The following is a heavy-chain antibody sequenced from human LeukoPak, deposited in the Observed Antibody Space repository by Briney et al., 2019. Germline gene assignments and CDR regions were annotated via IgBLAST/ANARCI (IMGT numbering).Heavy chain of an antibody. J-gene: IGHJ5*02. CDR2: ISAYNGNT. Sequence: GASVKVSFKASGYTFTSYGISWVRQAPGQGREWMGWISAYNGNTNYAQKLQGRVTMTTDTSTSTAYMELRSLRSDDTAVYYCARGQDSTTPSYWFDPWGQGTLVTVSS. CDR1: GYTFTSYG. CDR3: ARGQDSTTPSYWFDP. D-gene: IGHD2-2*01. V-gene: IGHV1-18*01.